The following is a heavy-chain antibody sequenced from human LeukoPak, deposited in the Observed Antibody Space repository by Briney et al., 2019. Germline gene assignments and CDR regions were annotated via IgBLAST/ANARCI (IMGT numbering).Heavy chain of an antibody. Sequence: PGGSLRLSCAASGFTFSSYYMHWVRHATGKGLEWVSAIGTAGDPYYPGSVKGRFTISRENAKNSLYLQMNSLRAGDTAVYYCARVVGDSSGWYYFDYWGQGTLVTVSS. V-gene: IGHV3-13*05. CDR1: GFTFSSYY. CDR2: IGTAGDP. J-gene: IGHJ4*02. CDR3: ARVVGDSSGWYYFDY. D-gene: IGHD6-19*01.